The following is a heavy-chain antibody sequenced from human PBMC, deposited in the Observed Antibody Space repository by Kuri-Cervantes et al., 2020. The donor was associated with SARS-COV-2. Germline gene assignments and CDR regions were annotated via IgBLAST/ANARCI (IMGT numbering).Heavy chain of an antibody. J-gene: IGHJ6*03. Sequence: SETLSLTCTVSGCSISSGYYWGWIRQPPGKGLEWIGSIYHSGSTYYNPSLKSRVTISVDTSKNQFSLKLSSVTTADTAVYYCARGDSLLDWGSDYYYYMDVWGKGTTVTVSS. D-gene: IGHD7-27*01. CDR1: GCSISSGYY. V-gene: IGHV4-38-2*02. CDR2: IYHSGST. CDR3: ARGDSLLDWGSDYYYYMDV.